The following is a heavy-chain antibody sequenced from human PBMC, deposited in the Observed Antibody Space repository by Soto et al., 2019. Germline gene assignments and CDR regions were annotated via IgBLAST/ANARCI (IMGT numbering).Heavy chain of an antibody. Sequence: QVQLVQSGAEVKKPGSSVKVSCKASGGTFSSYAISWVRQAPGQGLEWMGGIIPIFGTANYAQKFQGGVTITADESTRTAYMELSSLRSKDTAVYYCARGPRQYSSSWYELDYWGQGTLVTVSS. D-gene: IGHD6-13*01. J-gene: IGHJ4*02. CDR1: GGTFSSYA. CDR3: ARGPRQYSSSWYELDY. CDR2: IIPIFGTA. V-gene: IGHV1-69*01.